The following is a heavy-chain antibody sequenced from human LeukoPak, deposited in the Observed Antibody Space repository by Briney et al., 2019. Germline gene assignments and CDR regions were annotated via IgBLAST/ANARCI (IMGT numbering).Heavy chain of an antibody. CDR2: IIPFLGTT. V-gene: IGHV1-69*11. CDR3: TIIPNVILFTHYFEY. CDR1: GGVFTTYA. D-gene: IGHD2-21*01. J-gene: IGHJ4*02. Sequence: SVKVSCKASGGVFTTYAASCVRQAPGQGLEWMGSIIPFLGTTNYAQKFQGRVTITADEPTRTAYMELTYVRSDDTAVYYCTIIPNVILFTHYFEYWGQGTLVTVSS.